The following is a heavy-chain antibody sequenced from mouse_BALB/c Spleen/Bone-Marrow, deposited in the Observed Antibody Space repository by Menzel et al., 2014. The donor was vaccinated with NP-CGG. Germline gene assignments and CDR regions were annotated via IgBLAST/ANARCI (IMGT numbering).Heavy chain of an antibody. V-gene: IGHV1-9*01. Sequence: VQVVESGAELMKTGASVKISCKATGYTFSSYWIEWVKQRPGHGLEWIGEILPGSGSTNYNEKFKGKATFTADTSSNTAFMQLSSLTSEDSAVYYCARERGYWGQGTLVTVSA. CDR2: ILPGSGST. CDR3: ARERGY. CDR1: GYTFSSYW. J-gene: IGHJ3*01.